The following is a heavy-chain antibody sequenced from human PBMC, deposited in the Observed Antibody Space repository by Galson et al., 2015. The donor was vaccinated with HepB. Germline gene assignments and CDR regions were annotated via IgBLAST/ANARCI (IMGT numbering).Heavy chain of an antibody. CDR3: ARASGIAVAVADY. CDR2: MNPNSGNT. J-gene: IGHJ4*02. D-gene: IGHD6-19*01. Sequence: SVKVSCKASGSTFTSYDINWVRQATGQGLEWMGWMNPNSGNTGYAQKFQGRVTMTRNTSISTAYMELSSLRSEDTAVYYCARASGIAVAVADYWGQGTLVTVSS. V-gene: IGHV1-8*01. CDR1: GSTFTSYD.